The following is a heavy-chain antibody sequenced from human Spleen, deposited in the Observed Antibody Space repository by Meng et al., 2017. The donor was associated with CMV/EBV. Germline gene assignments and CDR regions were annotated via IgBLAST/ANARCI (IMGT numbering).Heavy chain of an antibody. V-gene: IGHV3-23*05. CDR3: AKSVVGATRRSFDF. CDR1: GFTFSNYC. CDR2: IFSSSSGT. Sequence: ASGFTFSNYCMSWVRQAPGKGLEWVSLIFSSSSGTYYADSVKGRFTISRDNSKNTLYLHMNSLRAEDTAVYYCAKSVVGATRRSFDFWGQGTLVTVSS. D-gene: IGHD1-26*01. J-gene: IGHJ4*02.